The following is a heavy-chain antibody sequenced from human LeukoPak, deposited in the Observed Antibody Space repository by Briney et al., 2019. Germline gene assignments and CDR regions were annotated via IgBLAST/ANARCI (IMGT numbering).Heavy chain of an antibody. D-gene: IGHD2-2*01. V-gene: IGHV3-23*01. Sequence: GGSLRLSCVGSGFAFNGSAMSWVRQAPGKGLEWASGIYGSAYKTHYADSVKGRFTISRDNSENTLYLQMNNLRADDTAMYYCAKDTGFCTANSCFYDALDVWGRGTMVTVSS. CDR1: GFAFNGSA. J-gene: IGHJ3*01. CDR2: IYGSAYKT. CDR3: AKDTGFCTANSCFYDALDV.